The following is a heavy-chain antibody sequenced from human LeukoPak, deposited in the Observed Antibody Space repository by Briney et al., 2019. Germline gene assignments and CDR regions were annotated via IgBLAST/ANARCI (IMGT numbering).Heavy chain of an antibody. J-gene: IGHJ4*02. Sequence: GGSLRLSCAASGFTFSSYWMSWVRQAPGKGLEWVANIKQDGSEKYYVDSVKGRFTISRDNAKNSLYLQMNSLRAEDTAVYYCARDWIYYGSGSFGYWGQGTLVTVSS. V-gene: IGHV3-7*01. CDR2: IKQDGSEK. CDR3: ARDWIYYGSGSFGY. D-gene: IGHD3-10*01. CDR1: GFTFSSYW.